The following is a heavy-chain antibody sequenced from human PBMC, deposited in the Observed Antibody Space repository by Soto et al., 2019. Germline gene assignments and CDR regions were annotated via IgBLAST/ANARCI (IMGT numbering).Heavy chain of an antibody. D-gene: IGHD1-1*01. J-gene: IGHJ4*02. V-gene: IGHV5-51*03. Sequence: VQLVQSGAEVKKPGESLKIFCKGSGYNFPNYWIAWVRQMPGKGLEWMGITYPGDSDTTYSPSFQGQVTISADKSISTAYLQWNTLKASDTAIYYCARTQGGYWNFDYWGQGTLVTVSS. CDR1: GYNFPNYW. CDR2: TYPGDSDT. CDR3: ARTQGGYWNFDY.